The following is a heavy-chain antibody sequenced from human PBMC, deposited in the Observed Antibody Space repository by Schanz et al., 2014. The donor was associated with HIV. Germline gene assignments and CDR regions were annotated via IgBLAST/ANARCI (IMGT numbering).Heavy chain of an antibody. D-gene: IGHD3-22*01. CDR3: AKGASPYHDSSGFYPDY. J-gene: IGHJ4*02. V-gene: IGHV3-30*04. Sequence: VQLVESGGGVVQPGRSLRLSCAASGFTFSTSAIHWVRQAPGKGLEWVAVISSDGSEEYFADSVKGRFTISRDNSKNTLYLQMNRLRTEDTALYYCAKGASPYHDSSGFYPDYWSQGTLVTVSS. CDR2: ISSDGSEE. CDR1: GFTFSTSA.